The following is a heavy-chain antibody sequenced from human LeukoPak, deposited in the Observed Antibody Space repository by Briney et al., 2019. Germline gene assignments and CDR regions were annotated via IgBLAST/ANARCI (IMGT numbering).Heavy chain of an antibody. Sequence: SETLSLTCTVSGGSISSGGYYWSWIRQHPGKGLEWIGYIYYSGSTYYNPSLRSRVTISVDTSKNQFSLKLSSVTAADTALYYCARVRPTGPFDAFDIWGQGTMVTVSS. CDR2: IYYSGST. D-gene: IGHD4-17*01. CDR3: ARVRPTGPFDAFDI. V-gene: IGHV4-31*03. CDR1: GGSISSGGYY. J-gene: IGHJ3*02.